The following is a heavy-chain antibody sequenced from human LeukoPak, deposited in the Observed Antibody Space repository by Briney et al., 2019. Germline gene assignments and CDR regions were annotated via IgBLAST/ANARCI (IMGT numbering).Heavy chain of an antibody. CDR1: GGSISSSSYY. Sequence: SETLSLTCTVSGGSISSSSYYWGWIRQPPGKGLEWIGSIYYSGSTYYDPSLKSRVTISVDTSKNQFSLKLSSVTAADTAVYYCARHYYDILTGYPSWGQGTPVTVSS. CDR3: ARHYYDILTGYPS. V-gene: IGHV4-39*01. J-gene: IGHJ4*02. CDR2: IYYSGST. D-gene: IGHD3-9*01.